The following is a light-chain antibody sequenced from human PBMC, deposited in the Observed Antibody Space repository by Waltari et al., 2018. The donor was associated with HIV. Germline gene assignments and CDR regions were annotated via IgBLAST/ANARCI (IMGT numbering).Light chain of an antibody. V-gene: IGKV3-15*01. CDR1: QSVSSN. CDR3: QQYNNWPPLT. CDR2: GAS. Sequence: EIVMTQSPATLSVSPGERVTLSCRASQSVSSNLAWYQQKPGQPPRRLFYGASSRATCVPARFSGSGSGTDFTLTINSLQSEDFAVYYCQQYNNWPPLTFGGGTNVEIK. J-gene: IGKJ4*01.